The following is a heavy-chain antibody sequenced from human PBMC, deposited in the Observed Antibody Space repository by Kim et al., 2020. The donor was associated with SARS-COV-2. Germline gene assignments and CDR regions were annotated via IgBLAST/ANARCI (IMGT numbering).Heavy chain of an antibody. D-gene: IGHD3-16*02. Sequence: SETLSLTCIVSGGSVSSGSYYWSWIRQPPGKGLEWIGYIYYSGSTNYNPSLKSRVTISVDTSKNQFSLKLSSVTAADTAGYYCARDRFRGMITFGGVIAKGMDVWGQGTTVTV. V-gene: IGHV4-61*01. J-gene: IGHJ6*02. CDR2: IYYSGST. CDR1: GGSVSSGSYY. CDR3: ARDRFRGMITFGGVIAKGMDV.